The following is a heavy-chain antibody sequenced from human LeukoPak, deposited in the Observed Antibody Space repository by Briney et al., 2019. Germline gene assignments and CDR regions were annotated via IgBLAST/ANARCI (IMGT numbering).Heavy chain of an antibody. Sequence: ASVKVSCTASGYTFTGYYMHWVRQAPGQGLEWMGWINPNSDYTFYAQKFQGRVALTRDTSISTVYMELTTLTSGDTALYYCAVAPGDYWGQGTLVSVSA. D-gene: IGHD2-21*01. J-gene: IGHJ4*02. CDR1: GYTFTGYY. V-gene: IGHV1-2*02. CDR3: AVAPGDY. CDR2: INPNSDYT.